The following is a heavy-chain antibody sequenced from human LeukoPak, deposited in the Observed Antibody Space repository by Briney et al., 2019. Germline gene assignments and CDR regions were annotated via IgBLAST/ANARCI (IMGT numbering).Heavy chain of an antibody. CDR3: ARGGGYSSSALDWFDP. V-gene: IGHV3-30-3*01. CDR1: GFTFISYT. Sequence: GGSLRLSCAASGFTFISYTMHWVRRAPGKGLEWVAVISYDGSNKYYADSVKGRFTISRDHSKNTLYLEMNSLRAEDTAVYYCARGGGYSSSALDWFDPWGQGTLVTVSS. J-gene: IGHJ5*02. D-gene: IGHD6-6*01. CDR2: ISYDGSNK.